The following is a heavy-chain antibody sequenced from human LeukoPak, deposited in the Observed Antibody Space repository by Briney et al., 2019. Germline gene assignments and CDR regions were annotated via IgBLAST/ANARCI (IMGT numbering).Heavy chain of an antibody. CDR1: GFTFSSYS. Sequence: GGSLRLSCAASGFTFSSYSMNWVRQAPGKGLEWVSYISSSSSTIYYADSVKGRFTISRDNAKNTLYLQMNSLRAEDTAVYYCARELKQWLVPSWFDPWGQGTPVTVSS. V-gene: IGHV3-48*04. D-gene: IGHD6-19*01. CDR2: ISSSSSTI. CDR3: ARELKQWLVPSWFDP. J-gene: IGHJ5*02.